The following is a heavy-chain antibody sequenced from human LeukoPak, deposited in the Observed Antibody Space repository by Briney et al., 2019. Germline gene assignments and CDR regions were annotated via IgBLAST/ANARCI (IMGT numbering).Heavy chain of an antibody. CDR2: INPNSGGT. D-gene: IGHD6-13*01. V-gene: IGHV1-2*02. Sequence: ASVKVSCKASGFTFTGYYMHWVRQAPGQGLEWMGWINPNSGGTNYAQKFQGRVTMTRDTSISTAYMELSRLRSDDTAVYHCARDLAAAASVDYWGQGTLVTVSS. J-gene: IGHJ4*02. CDR3: ARDLAAAASVDY. CDR1: GFTFTGYY.